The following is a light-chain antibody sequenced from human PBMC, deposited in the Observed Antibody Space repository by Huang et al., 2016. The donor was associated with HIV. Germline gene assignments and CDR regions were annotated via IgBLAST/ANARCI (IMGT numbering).Light chain of an antibody. Sequence: DIVMTQSPDSLAVSLGERATINCKSSQSVLYSSNNKNYLAWYQQKPGQPPKLRIYWASTRESGVPDRFSGSGSGTDFTRTISSLQAEDVAVYYCQQYYSTPLTFGPGTKVDIK. CDR3: QQYYSTPLT. CDR1: QSVLYSSNNKNY. V-gene: IGKV4-1*01. CDR2: WAS. J-gene: IGKJ3*01.